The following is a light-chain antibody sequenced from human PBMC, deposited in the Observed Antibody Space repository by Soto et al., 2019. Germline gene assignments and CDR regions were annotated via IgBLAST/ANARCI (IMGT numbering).Light chain of an antibody. CDR2: WAS. Sequence: DIVMTQSADSLAVSLGERATINCKSSQSVFSNSNNKKYLAWYQQKPGQPPKLLIHWASIRESGVPDRFSGSGSGTDFTLTINSLQDEDVAVYYCQQYYSTPWTFGQGTKVEIK. V-gene: IGKV4-1*01. CDR3: QQYYSTPWT. J-gene: IGKJ1*01. CDR1: QSVFSNSNNKKY.